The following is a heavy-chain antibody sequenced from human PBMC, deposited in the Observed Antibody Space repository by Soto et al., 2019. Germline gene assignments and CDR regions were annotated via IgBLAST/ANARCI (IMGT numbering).Heavy chain of an antibody. D-gene: IGHD3-10*01. V-gene: IGHV4-61*01. J-gene: IGHJ6*02. CDR1: GGSVTSDNYY. CDR3: ARDRGARNHGYGLDV. CDR2: VYFIGTT. Sequence: QVQLQESGPGLVKPSETLSLTCTVSGGSVTSDNYYWTGIRQPPGKGLEWIGNVYFIGTTIYNPSLNSRVTISVDTSKNQFSLRLTSVTAADTAVYYCARDRGARNHGYGLDVWGQGTTVTVSS.